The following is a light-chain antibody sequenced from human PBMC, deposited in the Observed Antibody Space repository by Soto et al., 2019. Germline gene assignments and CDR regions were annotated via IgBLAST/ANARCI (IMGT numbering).Light chain of an antibody. Sequence: EIVLTQSPSTLSLSPGERATLSCRASQSFSSSYLAWYQQIPGQAPRLLIYGASSRATGIPPRFSGSGSGTDFTLTISSLEPEDSAVYYCQQRHMWPITFGQGTRLEIK. CDR3: QQRHMWPIT. J-gene: IGKJ5*01. V-gene: IGKV3D-20*02. CDR1: QSFSSSY. CDR2: GAS.